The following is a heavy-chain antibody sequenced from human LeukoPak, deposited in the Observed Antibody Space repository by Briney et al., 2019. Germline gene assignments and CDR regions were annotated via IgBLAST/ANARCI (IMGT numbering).Heavy chain of an antibody. CDR1: GYSFTSYW. J-gene: IGHJ4*02. CDR3: ARQNDFRLDY. CDR2: IYPGDSDT. Sequence: GESLKISCKGSGYSFTSYWIGWVRQMPGKGLEWMGIIYPGDSDTRYSPSLQGQVTISVDTSIGTAYLQWSSLKASDAAIYYCARQNDFRLDYWGQGTLVTVSS. D-gene: IGHD3-3*01. V-gene: IGHV5-51*01.